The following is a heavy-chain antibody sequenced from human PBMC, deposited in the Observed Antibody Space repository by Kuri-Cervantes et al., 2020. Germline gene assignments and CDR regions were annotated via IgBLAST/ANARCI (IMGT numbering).Heavy chain of an antibody. CDR2: INHSGST. CDR1: GGSFSGYY. V-gene: IGHV4-34*01. D-gene: IGHD3-22*01. J-gene: IGHJ4*02. CDR3: ARVPDSSGYYGFDY. Sequence: ESLKISCAVYGGSFSGYYWSWIRQPPGKGLEWIGEINHSGSTNYNPSLKSRVTISVDTSKNQFSLKLSSVTAADTAVYNCARVPDSSGYYGFDYWGQGTLVTVSS.